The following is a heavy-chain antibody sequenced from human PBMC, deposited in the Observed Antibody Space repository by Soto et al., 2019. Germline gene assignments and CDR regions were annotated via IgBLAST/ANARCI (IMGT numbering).Heavy chain of an antibody. V-gene: IGHV3-11*01. J-gene: IGHJ6*03. CDR1: GFTFSDYY. Sequence: GGSLRLSCAASGFTFSDYYMSWIRQAPGKGLEWVSYISSSGSTIYYADSVKGRFTISRDNAKNSLYLQMNSLRAEDTAVYYCERDYYGDYSYYYYMDVWGKXTTVTVSS. CDR3: ERDYYGDYSYYYYMDV. D-gene: IGHD4-17*01. CDR2: ISSSGSTI.